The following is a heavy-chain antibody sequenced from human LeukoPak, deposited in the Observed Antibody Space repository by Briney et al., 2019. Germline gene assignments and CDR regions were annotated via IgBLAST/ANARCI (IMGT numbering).Heavy chain of an antibody. CDR3: ARHNREYASDSPLDY. CDR2: IYPGDSNT. D-gene: IGHD1-14*01. V-gene: IGHV5-51*01. Sequence: GESLKISCKGSGYSFSNYWIGWVRQMPGKGLEWMGIIYPGDSNTRYSPSFQGQVTISADKSISSAYLQWSSLKASDTAMYFCARHNREYASDSPLDYWGQGTLVTVSS. CDR1: GYSFSNYW. J-gene: IGHJ4*02.